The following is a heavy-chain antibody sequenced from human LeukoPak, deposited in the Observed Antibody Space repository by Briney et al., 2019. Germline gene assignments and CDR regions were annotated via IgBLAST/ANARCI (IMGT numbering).Heavy chain of an antibody. CDR1: GYTFTGYY. Sequence: GASVKVSCKASGYTFTGYYMHWVRQAPGQGLEWMGWINPNSGGTNYAQKFQGRVTMTRHTSISTAYMELSRLRSDDTAVYYCARDTHYNWNYYYYYGMDVWGQGTTVTVSS. D-gene: IGHD1-20*01. CDR2: INPNSGGT. J-gene: IGHJ6*02. CDR3: ARDTHYNWNYYYYYGMDV. V-gene: IGHV1-2*02.